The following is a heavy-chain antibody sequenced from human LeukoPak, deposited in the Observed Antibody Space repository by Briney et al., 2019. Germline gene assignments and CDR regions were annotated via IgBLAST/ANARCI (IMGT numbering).Heavy chain of an antibody. CDR3: ARGYYGMDL. CDR1: GYTFIGQY. Sequence: ASVKVSCKASGYTFIGQYLYWARQTPGQGLEWMGRINPKTGDTDSAQNFQGRVTMTRDTSVSTVYMELSRLTSDDTAVYYCARGYYGMDLWGQGTTVTVSS. J-gene: IGHJ6*02. V-gene: IGHV1-2*06. CDR2: INPKTGDT.